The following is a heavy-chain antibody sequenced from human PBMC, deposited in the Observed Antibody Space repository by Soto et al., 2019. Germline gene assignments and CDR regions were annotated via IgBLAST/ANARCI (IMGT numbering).Heavy chain of an antibody. V-gene: IGHV3-33*01. Sequence: QVQLVESGGGVVQPGRSLRLSCAASGFTFSSYGMHWVRQAPGKGLEWVAVIWYDGSNKYYADSVKGRFTISRDNSKNTLYLQKNSLRAEDTAVYYCAREDGDYTPWFDPWGQGTLVTVSS. D-gene: IGHD4-17*01. CDR1: GFTFSSYG. CDR2: IWYDGSNK. J-gene: IGHJ5*02. CDR3: AREDGDYTPWFDP.